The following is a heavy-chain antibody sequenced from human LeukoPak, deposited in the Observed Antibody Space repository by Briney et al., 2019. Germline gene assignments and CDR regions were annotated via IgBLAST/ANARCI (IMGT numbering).Heavy chain of an antibody. CDR1: GGSFSGYF. J-gene: IGHJ4*02. D-gene: IGHD6-13*01. V-gene: IGHV4-34*01. CDR3: ARGGSSWPFDY. Sequence: PSETLSLTCAVYGGSFSGYFCIWIRQPPGKGLEWIGEINHSGRSNYNPSLKSRVTISVDTSKNQFSLKLSSVTAADTAVYYCARGGSSWPFDYWGQGTLVTVSS. CDR2: INHSGRS.